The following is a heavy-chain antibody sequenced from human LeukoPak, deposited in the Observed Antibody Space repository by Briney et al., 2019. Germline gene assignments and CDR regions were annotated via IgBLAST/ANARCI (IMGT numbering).Heavy chain of an antibody. CDR2: ISGSGGST. V-gene: IGHV3-23*01. Sequence: GGSLRLSCAAAGFTFSNYAMSWVRQAPGKGLELVSAISGSGGSTYYADSVKGRFTISRDNSKNTLFLQVSSLRAEDTAVYYCVKRYSISSGVYWGQGTLVTVSS. CDR1: GFTFSNYA. CDR3: VKRYSISSGVY. J-gene: IGHJ4*02. D-gene: IGHD6-6*01.